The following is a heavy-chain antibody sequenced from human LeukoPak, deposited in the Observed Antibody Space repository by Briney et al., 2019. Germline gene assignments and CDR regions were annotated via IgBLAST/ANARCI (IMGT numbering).Heavy chain of an antibody. Sequence: GGSLRLSCAASGFTFSSDSMYWVREAPGKGLEWGANRKKDGSEKYYVDSVKGGFTISRDNAKNTLYLQMNTLRAEYTAVYYCSSSYYYYYMDVWGKGTTVTISS. CDR1: GFTFSSDS. CDR2: RKKDGSEK. V-gene: IGHV3-7*03. J-gene: IGHJ6*03. CDR3: SSSYYYYYMDV.